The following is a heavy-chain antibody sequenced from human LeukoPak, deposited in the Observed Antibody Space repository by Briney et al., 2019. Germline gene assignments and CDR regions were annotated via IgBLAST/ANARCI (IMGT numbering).Heavy chain of an antibody. J-gene: IGHJ5*02. D-gene: IGHD6-13*01. CDR1: GFTFSSYA. V-gene: IGHV3-30*04. CDR2: ISYDGSNK. Sequence: GGSLRLSCAASGFTFSSYATHWVRQAPGKGLEWVAVISYDGSNKYYADSVKGRFTISRDNSKNTLYLQMNSLRAEDTAVYYCARPPGVWAAAGTGWFDPWGQGTLVTVSS. CDR3: ARPPGVWAAAGTGWFDP.